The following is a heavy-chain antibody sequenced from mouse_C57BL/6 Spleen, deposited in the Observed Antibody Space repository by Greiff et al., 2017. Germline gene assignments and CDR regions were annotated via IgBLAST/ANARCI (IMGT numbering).Heavy chain of an antibody. CDR1: GYTFTDYY. CDR2: INPYNGGT. CDR3: ARTGGYGNYYFDY. J-gene: IGHJ2*01. V-gene: IGHV1-19*01. D-gene: IGHD2-1*01. Sequence: EVQLQQSGPVLVKPGASVKMSCKASGYTFTDYYMNWVKQSHGKSLEWIGVINPYNGGTSYNQKFKGKATLTVDKSSSTAYMELNSLTSEDSAVYYCARTGGYGNYYFDYWGQGTTLTVSS.